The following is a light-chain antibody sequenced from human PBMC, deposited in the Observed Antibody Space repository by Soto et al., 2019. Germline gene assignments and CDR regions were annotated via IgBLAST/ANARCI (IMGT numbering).Light chain of an antibody. CDR2: DAS. CDR3: QQYNSYSQT. J-gene: IGKJ1*01. CDR1: QRISSW. V-gene: IGKV1-5*01. Sequence: GDRVTITCRASQRISSWLAWYQQKPGKAPKLLIYDASSLESGVPSRFSGSGSGTEFTITISSLQPDDFATYYCQQYNSYSQTLGQGTKVEIK.